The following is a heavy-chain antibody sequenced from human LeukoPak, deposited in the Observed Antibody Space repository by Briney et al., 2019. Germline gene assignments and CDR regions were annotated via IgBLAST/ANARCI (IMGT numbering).Heavy chain of an antibody. J-gene: IGHJ6*03. V-gene: IGHV3-7*01. CDR3: AKYDYYFMDV. CDR2: IKKDGRER. CDR1: GFTFSRYW. Sequence: GGSLRLSCAASGFTFSRYWMSWVRQGPGKGLEWVASIKKDGRERYYVDSVKGRFTISRDNAKNSLSLQMSSLRAEDTAVYYCAKYDYYFMDVWGKGTTVTVSS.